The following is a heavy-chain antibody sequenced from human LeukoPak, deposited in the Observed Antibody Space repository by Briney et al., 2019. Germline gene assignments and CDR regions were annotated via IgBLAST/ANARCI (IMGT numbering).Heavy chain of an antibody. Sequence: PGGSLRLSCAASGFTVSNAWMIWVRQAPGKGLEWVGCIKTKSEGGTTDCAAPVKGRFTISRDDSKNTLYLQMNSLKSEDTGVYYCTTEVGATAKGWGQGTLVTVSS. CDR1: GFTVSNAW. J-gene: IGHJ4*02. CDR2: IKTKSEGGTT. D-gene: IGHD1-26*01. CDR3: TTEVGATAKG. V-gene: IGHV3-15*01.